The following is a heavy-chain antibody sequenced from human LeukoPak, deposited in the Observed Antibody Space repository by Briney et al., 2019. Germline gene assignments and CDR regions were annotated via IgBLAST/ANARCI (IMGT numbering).Heavy chain of an antibody. CDR3: ATSRGSYYMDV. CDR1: GMTFRNYG. D-gene: IGHD1-26*01. V-gene: IGHV3-33*01. Sequence: GGSLRLPCAASGMTFRNYGFHWVRQAPGKGLEWVTIIWYDGSNEYYADSVKGRFAFSRDNSKNTLYLQMNNLRVEDTAVYYCATSRGSYYMDVWGKGTTVTVSS. J-gene: IGHJ6*03. CDR2: IWYDGSNE.